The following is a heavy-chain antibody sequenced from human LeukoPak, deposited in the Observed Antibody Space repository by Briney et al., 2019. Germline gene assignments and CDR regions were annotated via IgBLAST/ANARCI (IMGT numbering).Heavy chain of an antibody. J-gene: IGHJ6*03. CDR3: TTLHYYYYYMDV. Sequence: GGSLRLSCAASGFTFSNVWMSWVRQAPGKGLEWVGRIKSKTDGGTTDYAAPVKGRFTISRDDSKNTLYLQMNSLKTEDTAVYYCTTLHYYYYYMDVWGKGTTVTVSS. CDR2: IKSKTDGGTT. V-gene: IGHV3-15*01. CDR1: GFTFSNVW.